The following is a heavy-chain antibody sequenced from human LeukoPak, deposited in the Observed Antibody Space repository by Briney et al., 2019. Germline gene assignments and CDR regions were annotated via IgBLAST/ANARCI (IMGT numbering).Heavy chain of an antibody. V-gene: IGHV4-59*01. CDR1: GGSISSYY. CDR2: IFYSGST. J-gene: IGHJ4*02. Sequence: SETLSLTCTVSGGSISSYYWSWIRQSPGKGLEWIGYIFYSGSTNYNPSLKSRVTISIDTSKNHFSLKLSSATAADTAVYYCAGGFDSNPDYWGQGTLVTVSS. CDR3: AGGFDSNPDY. D-gene: IGHD3-16*01.